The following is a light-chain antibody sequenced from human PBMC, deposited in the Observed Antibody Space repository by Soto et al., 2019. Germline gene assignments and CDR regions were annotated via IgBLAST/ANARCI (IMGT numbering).Light chain of an antibody. CDR2: EVR. V-gene: IGLV2-14*01. Sequence: QSVLTQPASVSGSPGQSITIPCTGTSSDVGGYNYVSWYQQQPGEAPKLMIYEVRNRPSGASNRFSGSKSGNTASLTISGLQADDEADYYCSSYTSSSPPYVFGTGTKVTVL. J-gene: IGLJ1*01. CDR3: SSYTSSSPPYV. CDR1: SSDVGGYNY.